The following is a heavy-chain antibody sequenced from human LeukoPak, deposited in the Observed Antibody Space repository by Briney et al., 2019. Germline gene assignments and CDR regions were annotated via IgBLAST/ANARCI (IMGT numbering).Heavy chain of an antibody. D-gene: IGHD3-3*01. Sequence: GGSLRLSCAASGFTFSSYAMSWVRQAPGEGRGWVSAISGSGGSTYYADSVKGRFTISRDNSKNTLYLQMNSLRAEDTAVYYCAKDKRVTIFGVVIIKTDAFDIWGQGTMVTVSS. CDR1: GFTFSSYA. CDR3: AKDKRVTIFGVVIIKTDAFDI. V-gene: IGHV3-23*01. J-gene: IGHJ3*02. CDR2: ISGSGGST.